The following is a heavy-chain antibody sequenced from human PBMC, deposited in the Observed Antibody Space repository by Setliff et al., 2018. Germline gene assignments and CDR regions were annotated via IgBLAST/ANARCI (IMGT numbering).Heavy chain of an antibody. J-gene: IGHJ6*03. D-gene: IGHD3-10*01. CDR1: GYAFITFG. CDR2: INTNTGNP. V-gene: IGHV7-4-1*02. Sequence: ASVKVSCKTSGYAFITFGMSWVRQAPGQGLEWMGWINTNTGNPSYAQGFTGRFVFSLDTSVSTAYLQISSLKAEDTAPYYCARASRFGTIKYRGDYYMDVWGKGTTVTVSS. CDR3: ARASRFGTIKYRGDYYMDV.